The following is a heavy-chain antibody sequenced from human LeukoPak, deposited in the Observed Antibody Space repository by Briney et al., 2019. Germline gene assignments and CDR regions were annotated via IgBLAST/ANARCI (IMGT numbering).Heavy chain of an antibody. Sequence: ASVKVSCKASGYTFTSYDINWVRQAPGQGLEWMGIINPSGGSTSYAQKFQGRVTMTRDMSTSTAYMELRSLRSDDTAVYYCAREPYYYDSSGYPTHSYYFDYWGQGTLVTVSS. J-gene: IGHJ4*02. V-gene: IGHV1-46*01. CDR1: GYTFTSYD. CDR3: AREPYYYDSSGYPTHSYYFDY. D-gene: IGHD3-22*01. CDR2: INPSGGST.